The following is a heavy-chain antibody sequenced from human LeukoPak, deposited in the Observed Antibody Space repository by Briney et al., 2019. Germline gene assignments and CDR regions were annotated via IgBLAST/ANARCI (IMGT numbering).Heavy chain of an antibody. CDR2: IIPIFGTA. D-gene: IGHD2-2*02. CDR1: GGTFSSYA. V-gene: IGHV1-69*13. J-gene: IGHJ3*02. Sequence: SVKVSCKASGGTFSSYAISWVRQAPGQGLEWMGGIIPIFGTANYAQKFQGRVTITADESTSTAYMELSSLRSEDTAVYYCARGRAYCSSTSCYTSDAFDIWGQGTMVTVSS. CDR3: ARGRAYCSSTSCYTSDAFDI.